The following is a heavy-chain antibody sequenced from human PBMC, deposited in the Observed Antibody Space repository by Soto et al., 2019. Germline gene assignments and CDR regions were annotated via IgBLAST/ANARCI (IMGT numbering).Heavy chain of an antibody. D-gene: IGHD6-6*01. CDR3: ARDRSSSSFNWFDP. CDR2: IYYSGST. CDR1: GGSISSGDYY. Sequence: SETLSLTCTVSGGSISSGDYYWSWIRQPPGKGLEWIGYIYYSGSTYYNPSLKSRVTMSVDTSKNQFSLKLSSVTAADTVVYYCARDRSSSSFNWFDPWGQGTLVTVSS. J-gene: IGHJ5*02. V-gene: IGHV4-30-4*01.